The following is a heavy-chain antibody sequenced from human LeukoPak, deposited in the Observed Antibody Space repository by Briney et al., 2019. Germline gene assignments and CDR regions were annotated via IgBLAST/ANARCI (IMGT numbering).Heavy chain of an antibody. J-gene: IGHJ3*02. V-gene: IGHV3-74*01. D-gene: IGHD5-12*01. CDR1: GFTFSSYW. CDR2: INSDGSST. Sequence: GGSLRLSCAASGFTFSSYWMHWVRQAPGKGLVWVSRINSDGSSTSYADSVKGRFTISRDNARNTLYLQMNSLRAEDTAVYYCAGGSGYVDAFDIWGQGTMVTVSS. CDR3: AGGSGYVDAFDI.